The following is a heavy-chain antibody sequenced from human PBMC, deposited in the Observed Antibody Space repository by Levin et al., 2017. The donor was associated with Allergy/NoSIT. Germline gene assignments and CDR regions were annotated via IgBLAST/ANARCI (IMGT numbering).Heavy chain of an antibody. CDR3: ARGTSSAVWWLPAHGMDG. D-gene: IGHD5-12*01. Sequence: GESLKISCKASGYTFTSYDINWVRQATGQGLEWMGWMNPNSGNTGYAQKFQGRVTMTRNTSISTAYMELSSLRSEDTAVYYCARGTSSAVWWLPAHGMDGWGQGTTVTVS. V-gene: IGHV1-8*01. CDR1: GYTFTSYD. CDR2: MNPNSGNT. J-gene: IGHJ6*02.